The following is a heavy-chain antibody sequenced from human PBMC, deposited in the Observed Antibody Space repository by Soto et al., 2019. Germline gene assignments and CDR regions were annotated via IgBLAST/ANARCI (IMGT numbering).Heavy chain of an antibody. CDR2: ISFDGTNK. V-gene: IGHV3-30*18. Sequence: QVQLVESGGGVVQPGTSLRLSCAASGLTFTTYGMHWVRQAPGKGLEWVALISFDGTNKYYADSVKGRFTISRDNSKNTLYLQLNSLRAEDTAVYYCAKLGYCIGTSCWGGLGALDIWGQGTMVTVSS. CDR3: AKLGYCIGTSCWGGLGALDI. D-gene: IGHD2-2*01. CDR1: GLTFTTYG. J-gene: IGHJ3*02.